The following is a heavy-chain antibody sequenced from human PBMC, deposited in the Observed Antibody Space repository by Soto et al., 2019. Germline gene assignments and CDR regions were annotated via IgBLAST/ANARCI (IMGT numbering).Heavy chain of an antibody. CDR1: GFTFGDYA. J-gene: IGHJ6*02. V-gene: IGHV3-9*01. CDR2: ISWNSGVT. Sequence: DVQLVESGGGLVHPGRSLRLSCAASGFTFGDYAIHWVRQAPGKGLEWVSGISWNSGVTVYADSVRGRFTVFRDNARNSVYLQMNRLRREDTGLYYCVKGSNYYGMDVWGQGTTVTVSS. CDR3: VKGSNYYGMDV.